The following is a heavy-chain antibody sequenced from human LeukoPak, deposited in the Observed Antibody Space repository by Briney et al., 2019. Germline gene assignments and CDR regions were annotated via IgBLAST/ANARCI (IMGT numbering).Heavy chain of an antibody. V-gene: IGHV3-48*01. CDR2: ISCSSSTI. Sequence: GGSLRLSCAASGFTFSSYSMNWVRQAPGKGLEWVSYISCSSSTIYYADSVKGRFTISRDNAKNSLYLQMNSRRAEDTAVYYCARIALEMLSFDYWGQGTLVTVSS. CDR3: ARIALEMLSFDY. CDR1: GFTFSSYS. J-gene: IGHJ4*02. D-gene: IGHD5-24*01.